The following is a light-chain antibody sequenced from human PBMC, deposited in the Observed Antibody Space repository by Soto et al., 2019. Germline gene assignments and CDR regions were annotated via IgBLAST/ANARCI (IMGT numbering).Light chain of an antibody. CDR2: DAS. Sequence: EIVMTQSPANLSVSPGEVATLSCKASQNVYNNLAWYQQRPGQPPRLLIYDASTRATGISVRFSGSGYGTEFTLTISSLQSEDFAVYFCQQCRNWPLNFGGGTKVEIK. J-gene: IGKJ4*01. CDR1: QNVYNN. V-gene: IGKV3-15*01. CDR3: QQCRNWPLN.